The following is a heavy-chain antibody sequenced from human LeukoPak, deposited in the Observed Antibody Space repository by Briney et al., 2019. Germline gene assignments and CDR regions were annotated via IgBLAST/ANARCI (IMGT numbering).Heavy chain of an antibody. CDR1: GYTFTAYY. V-gene: IGHV1-2*02. Sequence: GASVKVSCKASGYTFTAYYMHWVRQAPGQGLEWMGWINPNSGGTNFAQNFQGRVTMTRDTSSSTAYMELSRLRSNDTAVYYCARDPYSNYFDYWGQGTLVTVSS. CDR3: ARDPYSNYFDY. J-gene: IGHJ4*02. CDR2: INPNSGGT. D-gene: IGHD4-11*01.